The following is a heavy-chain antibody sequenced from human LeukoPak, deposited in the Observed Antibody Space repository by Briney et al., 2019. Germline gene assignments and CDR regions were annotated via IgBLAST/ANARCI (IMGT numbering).Heavy chain of an antibody. J-gene: IGHJ4*02. CDR3: ARDASGGSFY. D-gene: IGHD2-15*01. V-gene: IGHV3-7*01. Sequence: GGSLRLSCAASGFTFSSYGMSWVRQAPGKGLEWVANIKQDGSEKYYVDSVKGRFTISRDNAKNSLYLQMSSLRAEDMAVYYCARDASGGSFYWGQGTLVTVSS. CDR1: GFTFSSYG. CDR2: IKQDGSEK.